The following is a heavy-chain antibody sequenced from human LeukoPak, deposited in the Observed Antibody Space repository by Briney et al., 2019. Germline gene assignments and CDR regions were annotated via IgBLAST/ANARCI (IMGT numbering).Heavy chain of an antibody. V-gene: IGHV3-53*01. Sequence: GGSLRLSCAASGFTVSSNYMSCVRPAPGKGLECVSVVYSGGYTPYPDPVLGRFTISRDNSRNTLYLKMNSLKVEDSAVYYCTRVAFLGGYSQAFDIWGQGTMVTVSS. CDR1: GFTVSSNY. CDR2: VYSGGYT. CDR3: TRVAFLGGYSQAFDI. D-gene: IGHD3-22*01. J-gene: IGHJ3*02.